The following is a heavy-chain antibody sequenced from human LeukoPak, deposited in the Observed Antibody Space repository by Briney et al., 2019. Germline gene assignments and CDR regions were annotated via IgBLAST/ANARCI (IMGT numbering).Heavy chain of an antibody. CDR2: ISSSSSYI. CDR1: GFTFSSYS. CDR3: ADPPNPDY. J-gene: IGHJ4*02. V-gene: IGHV3-21*04. D-gene: IGHD2-8*01. Sequence: KPGGSLRLSCAASGFTFSSYSMNWVRQAPGKGLEWVSSISSSSSYIYYADSVKGRFTISRDNSKNTLYLQMNSLRAEDTAVYYCADPPNPDYWGQGTLVTVSS.